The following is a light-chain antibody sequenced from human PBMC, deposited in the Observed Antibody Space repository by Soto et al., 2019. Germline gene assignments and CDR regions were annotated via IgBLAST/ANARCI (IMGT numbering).Light chain of an antibody. CDR3: QQYYSTLTWT. J-gene: IGKJ1*01. Sequence: DIVMTQSPDSLAVSLGERATINCKSSQSVLYSSNNKNYLAWYQQKPGQPPKLLIYWASTRESGVPDRFSGSGSGTDFTLTISSLRAEDVAVYYCQQYYSTLTWTFGQGTKVDIK. CDR2: WAS. V-gene: IGKV4-1*01. CDR1: QSVLYSSNNKNY.